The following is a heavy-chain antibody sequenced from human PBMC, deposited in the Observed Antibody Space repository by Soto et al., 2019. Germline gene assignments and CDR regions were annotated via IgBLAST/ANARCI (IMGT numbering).Heavy chain of an antibody. D-gene: IGHD2-2*01. CDR2: ISYDGSNK. V-gene: IGHV3-30*18. Sequence: QVQLVESGGGVVQPGRSLRLSCAASGFTFSSYGMHWVRQAPGKGLEWVAVISYDGSNKYYADSVKGRFTISRDNSKNTLYLQMNSLRAEDTAVYYCAKSSRVPAGRTAYYYYGMDVWGQGTTVTVSS. J-gene: IGHJ6*02. CDR3: AKSSRVPAGRTAYYYYGMDV. CDR1: GFTFSSYG.